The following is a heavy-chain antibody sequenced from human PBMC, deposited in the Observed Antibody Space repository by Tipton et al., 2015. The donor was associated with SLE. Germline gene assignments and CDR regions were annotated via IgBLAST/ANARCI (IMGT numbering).Heavy chain of an antibody. J-gene: IGHJ4*02. CDR1: GFTFSSYG. CDR3: AKDRNLIGVGATTFDY. CDR2: IRYDGSNK. Sequence: GSLRLSCAASGFTFSSYGMHWVRQAPGKGLEWVAFIRYDGSNKYYADSVKGRFTISRDNSKNTLYLQMNSLRAEDTAVYYCAKDRNLIGVGATTFDYWGQGTLVTVSS. D-gene: IGHD1-26*01. V-gene: IGHV3-30*02.